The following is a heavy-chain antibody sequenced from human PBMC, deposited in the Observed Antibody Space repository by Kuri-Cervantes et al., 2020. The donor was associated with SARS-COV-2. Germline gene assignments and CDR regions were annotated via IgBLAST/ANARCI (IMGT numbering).Heavy chain of an antibody. CDR3: ARDSSSWDYYFDY. CDR1: GGSFSGYY. J-gene: IGHJ4*02. D-gene: IGHD6-13*01. V-gene: IGHV4-34*09. CDR2: INHSGST. Sequence: SQTLSLTCAVYGGSFSGYYWSWIRQPPGKGLEWIGEINHSGSTNYNPSLKSRVTISVDTSKNQFSLKLSSVTAADTAVYYCARDSSSWDYYFDYWGQGTRVTVAS.